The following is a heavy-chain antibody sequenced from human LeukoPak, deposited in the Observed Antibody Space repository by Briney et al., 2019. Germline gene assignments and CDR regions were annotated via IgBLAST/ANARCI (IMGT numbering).Heavy chain of an antibody. CDR2: IIPILGIA. V-gene: IGHV1-69*04. CDR1: GGTFSSYA. Sequence: ASVKVSCKASGGTFSSYAISWVRQAPGQGLEWMGRIIPILGIANYAQKFQSGVTITADKSTSTAYMELSSLRSEDTAVYYCARVSAAAGTYYFDYWGQGTLVTVSS. CDR3: ARVSAAAGTYYFDY. D-gene: IGHD6-13*01. J-gene: IGHJ4*02.